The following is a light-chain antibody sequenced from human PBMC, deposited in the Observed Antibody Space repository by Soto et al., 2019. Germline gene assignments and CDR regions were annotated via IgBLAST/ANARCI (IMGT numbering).Light chain of an antibody. CDR1: QSLLHNNGYNY. Sequence: DIVMTQSPLSLPVTPGEPASISCRSSQSLLHNNGYNYLDWYLQKPGQSPQLLIYLGSNRASGVPDRFSGSGSGTDFTLKSSRVEAEDVGVYYCMQALQTPWTFGQGTKVEIK. CDR2: LGS. J-gene: IGKJ1*01. V-gene: IGKV2-28*01. CDR3: MQALQTPWT.